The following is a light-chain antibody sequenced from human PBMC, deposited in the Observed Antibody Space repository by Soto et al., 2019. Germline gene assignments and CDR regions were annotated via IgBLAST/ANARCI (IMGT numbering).Light chain of an antibody. J-gene: IGLJ1*01. V-gene: IGLV1-44*01. CDR1: NSNIGSNT. CDR2: TND. CDR3: SSWDDNLDAEV. Sequence: QSVLTQPPSVSGTPGQRVTISCSGINSNIGSNTVNWYQQLPGTAPKLLIYTNDQRPSGVPDRFSGSKSGTSASLAISGLQFEDEADYHCSSWDDNLDAEVFGAGTKVTVL.